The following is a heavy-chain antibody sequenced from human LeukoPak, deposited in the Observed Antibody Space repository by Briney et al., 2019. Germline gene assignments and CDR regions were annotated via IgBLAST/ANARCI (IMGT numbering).Heavy chain of an antibody. J-gene: IGHJ4*02. V-gene: IGHV1-24*01. D-gene: IGHD6-13*01. Sequence: ASVKVSCKVSGYTLAELSMHWVRQSPGKGLEWMGGFDPEDGETIYAQKFQGRVTMTEDTSTDTAYMELSSLRSEDTAVYYCATLPRVFNSSWYFDYWGQGTLVTVSS. CDR2: FDPEDGET. CDR1: GYTLAELS. CDR3: ATLPRVFNSSWYFDY.